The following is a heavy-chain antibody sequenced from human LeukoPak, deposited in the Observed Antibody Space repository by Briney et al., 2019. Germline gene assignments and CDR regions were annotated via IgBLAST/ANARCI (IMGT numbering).Heavy chain of an antibody. J-gene: IGHJ3*02. CDR3: AKDLRPLDGFDDFDI. CDR1: GFTFGSYA. V-gene: IGHV3-23*01. Sequence: PGGSLRLSCVASGFTFGSYAMSWVRQAPGKGLEWVSAISGSGGSTYYADSVKGRFTISRDNSKNTLYLQMNSLRAEDTAVYYCAKDLRPLDGFDDFDIWGQGTMVTVSS. D-gene: IGHD6-25*01. CDR2: ISGSGGST.